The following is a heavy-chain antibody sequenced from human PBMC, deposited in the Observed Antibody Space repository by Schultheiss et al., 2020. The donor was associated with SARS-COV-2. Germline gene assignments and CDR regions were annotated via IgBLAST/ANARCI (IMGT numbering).Heavy chain of an antibody. Sequence: GESLKISCAASGFTFSSYWMTWVRQAPGNGLEWVASIKQDGSDKHYVDSVKGRFTISRDNADNSLFLHMDSLRADDTAVYYCAKDNTRGYTYGYHYFDYWGQGTLVTVSS. D-gene: IGHD5-18*01. V-gene: IGHV3-7*03. CDR3: AKDNTRGYTYGYHYFDY. CDR1: GFTFSSYW. CDR2: IKQDGSDK. J-gene: IGHJ4*02.